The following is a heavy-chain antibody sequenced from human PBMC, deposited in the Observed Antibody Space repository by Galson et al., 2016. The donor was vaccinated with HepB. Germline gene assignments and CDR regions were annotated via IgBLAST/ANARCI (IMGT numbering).Heavy chain of an antibody. Sequence: SVKVSCKASGYTFKTYAFHWVRQAPGQGLECMGWINAGNGITKSSQNFQGRVTITRDTTSSTVYMELSSLRPDDTAVYYCERSGYYDESGYHTELDYWGQGTLFTVSS. J-gene: IGHJ4*02. CDR2: INAGNGIT. CDR1: GYTFKTYA. V-gene: IGHV1-3*01. D-gene: IGHD3-16*01. CDR3: ERSGYYDESGYHTELDY.